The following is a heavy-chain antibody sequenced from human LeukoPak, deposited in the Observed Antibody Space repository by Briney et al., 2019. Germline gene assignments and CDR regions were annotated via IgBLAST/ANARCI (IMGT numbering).Heavy chain of an antibody. Sequence: SETLSLTCTVSGGSISSSSYYWGWIRQPPGKGLEWIGSIYYSGSTYYNPSLKSRVIISVDTSKNQFSLKLSSVTAADTAVYYCARQDYDILTGYPNWFDPWGQGTLVTVSS. V-gene: IGHV4-39*01. D-gene: IGHD3-9*01. J-gene: IGHJ5*02. CDR2: IYYSGST. CDR1: GGSISSSSYY. CDR3: ARQDYDILTGYPNWFDP.